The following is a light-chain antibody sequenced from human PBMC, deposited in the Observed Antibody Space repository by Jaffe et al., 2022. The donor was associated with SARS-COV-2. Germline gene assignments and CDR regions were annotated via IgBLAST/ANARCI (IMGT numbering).Light chain of an antibody. CDR2: VSS. V-gene: IGKV1-39*01. CDR3: QQSYTTPYT. CDR1: QSINSY. J-gene: IGKJ2*01. Sequence: DIQMTQSPSSLSASVGDRVTITCRASQSINSYLNWYQQKPGKAPKVLIYVSSSLQSGVPSRFSGSRSGTDFTLTISSLQPEDFATYYCQQSYTTPYTFGQGTKLEIK.